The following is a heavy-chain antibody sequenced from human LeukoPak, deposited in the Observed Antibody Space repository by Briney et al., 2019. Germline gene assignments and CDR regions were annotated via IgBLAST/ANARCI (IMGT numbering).Heavy chain of an antibody. CDR2: ISSSGSTI. D-gene: IGHD6-13*01. Sequence: GGSLRLSCAASGFTFSSYEMSWVRQAPGKGLEWVSYISSSGSTIYYADSVKGRFTISRDNAKNSLYLQMNSLRAEDTAVYYCAREAAGFAYYFDYWGQGTLVTVSS. CDR1: GFTFSSYE. CDR3: AREAAGFAYYFDY. J-gene: IGHJ4*02. V-gene: IGHV3-48*03.